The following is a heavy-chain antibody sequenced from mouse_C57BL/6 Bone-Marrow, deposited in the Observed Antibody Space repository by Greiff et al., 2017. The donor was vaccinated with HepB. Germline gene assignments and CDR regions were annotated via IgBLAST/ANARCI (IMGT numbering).Heavy chain of an antibody. Sequence: QVQLQQSGAELVRPGASVTLSCKASGYTFTDYEMHWVKQTPVHGLEWIGAIDPETGGTAYNQKFKGKAILTADKSSSTAYMELRSLTSEDSAVYYCTDLLWSYSDDWGKGTTLTVSS. CDR1: GYTFTDYE. D-gene: IGHD2-1*01. V-gene: IGHV1-15*01. CDR2: IDPETGGT. CDR3: TDLLWSYSDD. J-gene: IGHJ2*01.